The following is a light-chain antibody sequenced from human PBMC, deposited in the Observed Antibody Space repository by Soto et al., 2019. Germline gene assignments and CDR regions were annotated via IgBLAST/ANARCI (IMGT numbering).Light chain of an antibody. CDR2: GNS. CDR1: SSNIGAGYD. V-gene: IGLV1-40*01. CDR3: QPYDSSLSGSV. J-gene: IGLJ2*01. Sequence: QSVLTQPPSVSGAPGQRVTISCTGSSSNIGAGYDVHWYQQLPGTAPKLLIYGNSNRPSGVPDRFSGSKSGTSSSLAITGLQAEDDADYYCQPYDSSLSGSVFGGETKVTVL.